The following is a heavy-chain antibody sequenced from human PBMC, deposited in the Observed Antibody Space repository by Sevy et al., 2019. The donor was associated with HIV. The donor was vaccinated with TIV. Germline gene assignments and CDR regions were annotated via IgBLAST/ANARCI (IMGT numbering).Heavy chain of an antibody. Sequence: SQTLSLTCAISGDSVSSNSAAWNWIRQSPSRGLEWLGRTYYRSKWYNDYAVSVKSRITINPDTSKNHFSLQLNSVTPEDTAVYYCAREGIAAGGYSYGFDYWGQGTLVTVSS. CDR1: GDSVSSNSAA. CDR2: TYYRSKWYN. V-gene: IGHV6-1*01. J-gene: IGHJ4*02. CDR3: AREGIAAGGYSYGFDY. D-gene: IGHD6-13*01.